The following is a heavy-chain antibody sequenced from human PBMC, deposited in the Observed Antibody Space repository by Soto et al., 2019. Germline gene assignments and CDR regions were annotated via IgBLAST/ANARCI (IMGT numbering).Heavy chain of an antibody. V-gene: IGHV1-3*04. CDR3: ASPSYGSGNFY. Sequence: QVQLVQSGAEVKKPGASVKVSCKASGYTFSTYLLHWVRQAPGQGLEWMGWINTDNGYTKYSQKFQGRVTLTRDTSASTAYLDLSSLRSEDTAVYYCASPSYGSGNFYRGQGRLVTVSS. J-gene: IGHJ4*02. CDR2: INTDNGYT. D-gene: IGHD3-10*01. CDR1: GYTFSTYL.